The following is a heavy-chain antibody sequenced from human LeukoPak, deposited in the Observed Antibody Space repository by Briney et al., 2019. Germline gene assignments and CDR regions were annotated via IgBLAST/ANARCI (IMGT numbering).Heavy chain of an antibody. CDR3: ARVSRDFYSNYYYYGMDV. J-gene: IGHJ6*02. CDR2: IKQDGSEK. D-gene: IGHD4-11*01. CDR1: GLTFSSYW. Sequence: GGSLRLSCAASGLTFSSYWMSWVRQAPGKGLEWVANIKQDGSEKYYVDSVKGRFTISRDNAKNSLYLQMNSLRAEDTAVYYCARVSRDFYSNYYYYGMDVWGQGTTVTVSS. V-gene: IGHV3-7*01.